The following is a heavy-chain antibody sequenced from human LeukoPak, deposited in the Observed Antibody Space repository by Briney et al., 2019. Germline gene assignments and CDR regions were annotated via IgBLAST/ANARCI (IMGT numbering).Heavy chain of an antibody. CDR1: GFTFSSYG. Sequence: PGGSLRLSCAASGFTFSSYGMHWVRQAPGKGLEWVAFIRSDGSNKYYADSVKGRFTISRDNAKNSLYLQMNSLRAEDTAVYYCARDLGSGSGDYWGQGTLVTVSS. J-gene: IGHJ4*02. V-gene: IGHV3-30*02. CDR2: IRSDGSNK. CDR3: ARDLGSGSGDY. D-gene: IGHD1-26*01.